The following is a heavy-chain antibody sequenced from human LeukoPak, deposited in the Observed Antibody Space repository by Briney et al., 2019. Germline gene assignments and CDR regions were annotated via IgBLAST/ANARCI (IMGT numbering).Heavy chain of an antibody. V-gene: IGHV4-61*02. CDR3: ARGDHGSGWYRVGPWRPYYFDY. D-gene: IGHD6-19*01. CDR1: GGSLSSGSYY. J-gene: IGHJ4*02. CDR2: IYTSGST. Sequence: SETPSLTWTVPGGSLSSGSYYWSWIRQPARKGLEWIGRIYTSGSTDYNPSLKCRVTISVDTSKNQFSLKLSSVTAADTAVYYCARGDHGSGWYRVGPWRPYYFDYWGQGTLVTVSS.